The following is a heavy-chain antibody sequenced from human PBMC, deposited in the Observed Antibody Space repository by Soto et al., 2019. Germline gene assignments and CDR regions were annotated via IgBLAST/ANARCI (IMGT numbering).Heavy chain of an antibody. D-gene: IGHD3-22*01. CDR3: ARAYDSSGNYIEYFDY. J-gene: IGHJ4*02. CDR2: IFYRSKWYD. V-gene: IGHV6-1*01. CDR1: GDSVSSNSAA. Sequence: QVQLRQSGPGLVKPSQTLSLTCAISGDSVSSNSAAWNWVRQSPSRGLEWLGRIFYRSKWYDDYAVSVRSRIIINPDTSKNQFSLQLNSVTPEDTAVYYCARAYDSSGNYIEYFDYWGQGTLVTVSS.